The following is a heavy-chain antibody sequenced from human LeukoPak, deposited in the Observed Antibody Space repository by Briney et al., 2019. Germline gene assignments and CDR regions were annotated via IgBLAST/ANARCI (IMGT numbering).Heavy chain of an antibody. CDR1: GFTFSSYG. J-gene: IGHJ4*02. CDR3: AKGFDSSSWYEEALDFDY. CDR2: IRYDGSNK. Sequence: GGSLRLSCAASGFTFSSYGMHWVRQAPGKGLEWVAFIRYDGSNKYYADSVKGRFTISRDNSKNTLYLQMNSLRAEDTAVYYCAKGFDSSSWYEEALDFDYWGQGTLVTVSS. V-gene: IGHV3-30*02. D-gene: IGHD6-13*01.